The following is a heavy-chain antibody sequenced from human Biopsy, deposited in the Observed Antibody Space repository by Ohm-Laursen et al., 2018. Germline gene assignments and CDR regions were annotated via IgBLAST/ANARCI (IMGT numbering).Heavy chain of an antibody. Sequence: SVKVSCKAPEGTFSNYGVNWVRQAPGQGLERLGGNIPILGTGNYAQKFQDRATVAADTSTSTATMELRSLRSDDTAVYYCATKLTGYFHHWGQGTLVIVSS. D-gene: IGHD3-9*01. CDR2: NIPILGTG. J-gene: IGHJ1*01. CDR1: EGTFSNYG. CDR3: ATKLTGYFHH. V-gene: IGHV1-69*06.